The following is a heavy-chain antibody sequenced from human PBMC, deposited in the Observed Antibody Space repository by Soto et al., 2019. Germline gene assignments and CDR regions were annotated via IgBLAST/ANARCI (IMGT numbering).Heavy chain of an antibody. CDR3: ARVMDGMVTAIHWRAFDI. J-gene: IGHJ3*02. Sequence: QSQTLSLTCAISGDSVSSNSAAWNWIRQSPSRGLEWLGRTYYRSKWYNDYAVSVKSRITINPDTSKNQFSLQLNSVTPEDTAVYYCARVMDGMVTAIHWRAFDIWGQGTMVTVSS. D-gene: IGHD2-21*02. V-gene: IGHV6-1*01. CDR1: GDSVSSNSAA. CDR2: TYYRSKWYN.